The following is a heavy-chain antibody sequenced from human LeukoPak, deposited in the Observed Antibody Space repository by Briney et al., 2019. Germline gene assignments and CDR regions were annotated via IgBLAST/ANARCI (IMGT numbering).Heavy chain of an antibody. J-gene: IGHJ6*03. CDR3: ARARRIAAAGTWGLISTYYYYYYMDV. D-gene: IGHD6-13*01. V-gene: IGHV1-18*01. CDR2: ISAYNGNT. Sequence: HGASVKVSCKASGGTLSRFSISWVRQAPGQGLEWMGWISAYNGNTNYAQKLQGRVTMTTDTSTSTAYMELRSLRSDDTAVYYCARARRIAAAGTWGLISTYYYYYYMDVWGKGTTGTISS. CDR1: GGTLSRFS.